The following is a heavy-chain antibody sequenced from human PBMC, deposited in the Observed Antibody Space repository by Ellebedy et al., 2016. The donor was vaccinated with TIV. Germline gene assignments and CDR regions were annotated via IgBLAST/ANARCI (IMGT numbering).Heavy chain of an antibody. CDR1: GGSISSGGYS. J-gene: IGHJ6*02. CDR3: ARDSVGWFGEGVGMDV. Sequence: SETLSLTXAVSGGSISSGGYSWSWIRQPPGKGLEWIGYIYHSGSTYYNPSLKSRVTISVDRSKNQFSLKLSSVTAADTAVYYCARDSVGWFGEGVGMDVWGQGTTVTVSS. CDR2: IYHSGST. V-gene: IGHV4-30-2*01. D-gene: IGHD3-10*01.